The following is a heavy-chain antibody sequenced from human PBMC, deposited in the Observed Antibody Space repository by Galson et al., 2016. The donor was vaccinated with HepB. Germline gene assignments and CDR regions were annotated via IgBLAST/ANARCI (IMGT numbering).Heavy chain of an antibody. CDR1: KFTFSKYA. D-gene: IGHD2-2*01. J-gene: IGHJ6*02. V-gene: IGHV3-23*01. CDR2: LNSIGGDT. CDR3: AKATGTSCDCALDV. Sequence: SLRLSCAASKFTFSKYAMTWVRQAPGKGLEWVSALNSIGGDTYYANSVKDRFTISRDNAKNTVSLQMNSLRAEDTAVYYCAKATGTSCDCALDVWGQGTTVTVSS.